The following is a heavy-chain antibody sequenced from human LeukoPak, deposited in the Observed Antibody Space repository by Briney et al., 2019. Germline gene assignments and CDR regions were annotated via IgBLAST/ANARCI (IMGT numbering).Heavy chain of an antibody. Sequence: GGSLRLSCAASGFTFSSYTMNWVRQAPGKGLEWVSSLSGTGRYIYYADLMKGRFTISRDNAKNSLYLQMNSLRAEDTAVYYCAGGLGYARSYWGQGTLVTVSS. CDR1: GFTFSSYT. CDR2: LSGTGRYI. CDR3: AGGLGYARSY. J-gene: IGHJ4*02. V-gene: IGHV3-21*06. D-gene: IGHD2-2*01.